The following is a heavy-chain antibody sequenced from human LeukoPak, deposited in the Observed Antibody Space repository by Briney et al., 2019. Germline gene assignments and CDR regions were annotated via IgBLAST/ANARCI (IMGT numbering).Heavy chain of an antibody. D-gene: IGHD1-26*01. J-gene: IGHJ4*02. V-gene: IGHV3-23*01. CDR2: IRGSGGRT. Sequence: GGSLRLSCAASGFTFSSYAMSWVRQAPGKGLEWVSAIRGSGGRTYYADSVKGRFTISRDNSKNTLYLQMNSLRAEDTAVYYCAKDPSEVGATGFDYWGQGTLVTVSS. CDR1: GFTFSSYA. CDR3: AKDPSEVGATGFDY.